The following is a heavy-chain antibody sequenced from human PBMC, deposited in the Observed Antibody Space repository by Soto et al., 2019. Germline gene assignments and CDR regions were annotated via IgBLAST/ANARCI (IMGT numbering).Heavy chain of an antibody. J-gene: IGHJ4*02. CDR3: ARTRGLVIIGALIY. D-gene: IGHD3-9*01. V-gene: IGHV3-30-3*01. Sequence: GGSLRLSCAASGFTFSSYAMHWVRQAPGKGLEWVAVISYGGSNKYYADSVKGRFTISRDNSKNTLYLQMNSLRAEDTAVYYCARTRGLVIIGALIYWGQGTLVTV. CDR2: ISYGGSNK. CDR1: GFTFSSYA.